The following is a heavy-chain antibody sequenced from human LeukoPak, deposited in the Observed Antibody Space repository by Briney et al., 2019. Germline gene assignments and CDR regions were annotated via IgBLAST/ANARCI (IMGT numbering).Heavy chain of an antibody. J-gene: IGHJ3*02. CDR2: INPSGGST. CDR1: GYTFTSYY. D-gene: IGHD3-22*01. CDR3: ARARGVLLPSPRDAFDI. Sequence: ASVKVSCKASGYTFTSYYMHWVRQAPGQGLEWMGIINPSGGSTSYAQKFQGRVTMTWDMSTSTVYMELSSLRSEDTAVYYCARARGVLLPSPRDAFDIWGQGTMVTVSS. V-gene: IGHV1-46*01.